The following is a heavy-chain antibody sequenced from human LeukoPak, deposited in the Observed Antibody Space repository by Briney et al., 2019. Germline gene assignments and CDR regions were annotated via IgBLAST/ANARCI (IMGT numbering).Heavy chain of an antibody. CDR3: TTGGYRYGDDY. V-gene: IGHV3-15*07. J-gene: IGHJ4*02. Sequence: GGSLRLSCAASGFIVTNAWMNWVRQAPGKGLEWVGRIQSKTDGGKTDYAAPVKGRFTISRDDSKNTLYLQMNSLKTEDTAVYYCTTGGYRYGDDYWGQGTLVTVSS. CDR1: GFIVTNAW. CDR2: IQSKTDGGKT. D-gene: IGHD5-18*01.